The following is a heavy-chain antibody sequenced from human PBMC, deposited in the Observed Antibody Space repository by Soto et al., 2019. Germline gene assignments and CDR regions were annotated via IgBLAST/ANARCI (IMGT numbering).Heavy chain of an antibody. CDR3: ARSEATALDY. CDR2: IYHSGRT. Sequence: SETLSLTCAVSGYSISSSNWWGWIRQPPGKGLEWIGYIYHSGRTNYNPSLKSRVIISVDESKNHFSLKLSSVTAADTAVYYCARSEATALDYWGQGTLVTVSS. J-gene: IGHJ4*02. D-gene: IGHD1-26*01. V-gene: IGHV4-28*01. CDR1: GYSISSSNW.